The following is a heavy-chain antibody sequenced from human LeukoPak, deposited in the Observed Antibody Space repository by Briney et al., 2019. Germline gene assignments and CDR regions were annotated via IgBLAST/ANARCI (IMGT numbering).Heavy chain of an antibody. V-gene: IGHV1-46*01. J-gene: IGHJ3*02. CDR3: AIRNRGDGCGGSCHDDTFDI. Sequence: ASVKVSCKAFGYTFTSNYMHWVRQAPGQGPEWMGVISPSGGSTTYAQKFQGRVTLTRDMSTSTDYLELSSLRSEDTAVYYCAIRNRGDGCGGSCHDDTFDIWGQGTMVTVSS. D-gene: IGHD2-15*01. CDR2: ISPSGGST. CDR1: GYTFTSNY.